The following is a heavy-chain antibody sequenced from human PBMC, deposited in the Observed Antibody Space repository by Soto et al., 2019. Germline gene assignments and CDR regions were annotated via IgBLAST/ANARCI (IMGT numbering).Heavy chain of an antibody. CDR3: AKDPDRYDYVWGTYRYIDH. CDR2: VDGSNSNT. Sequence: LGLSCAASGFTFSSYAMNWVRQAPVKGLEWVSTVDGSNSNTYYADSVKGRFTNSRDNSKNTLYLQMNSLRVEDTAVYYCAKDPDRYDYVWGTYRYIDHWGQGTLVTVSS. D-gene: IGHD3-16*02. CDR1: GFTFSSYA. V-gene: IGHV3-23*01. J-gene: IGHJ4*02.